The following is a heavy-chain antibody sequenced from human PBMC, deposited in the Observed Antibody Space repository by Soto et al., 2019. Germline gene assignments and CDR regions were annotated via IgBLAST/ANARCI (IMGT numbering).Heavy chain of an antibody. J-gene: IGHJ6*02. Sequence: SETLSLTCTVSGGSISNSRYYWAWIRQPPGKGLEWIGSIYHTGNTYYNPSLRSRVTISVDTSKNQFSLKLSSVTAADTAVYYCARGGLGYCSGGSCYSAELSRYYYGMDVWGQGTTVTVSS. D-gene: IGHD2-15*01. CDR2: IYHTGNT. V-gene: IGHV4-39*07. CDR1: GGSISNSRYY. CDR3: ARGGLGYCSGGSCYSAELSRYYYGMDV.